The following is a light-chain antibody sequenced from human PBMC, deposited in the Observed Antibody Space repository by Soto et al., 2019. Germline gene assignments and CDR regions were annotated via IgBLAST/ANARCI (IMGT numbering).Light chain of an antibody. J-gene: IGKJ1*01. CDR3: QQYGSSPGWT. Sequence: EIVLTQSPGTLSLSPGERATLSCRASQSVSSSYLAWYQQKPGQAPRLLIYGASSRATGIPDRFSGSGSGTDFTLAISRLEYEDVGVYYCQQYGSSPGWTFGQGTKVEIK. CDR1: QSVSSSY. CDR2: GAS. V-gene: IGKV3-20*01.